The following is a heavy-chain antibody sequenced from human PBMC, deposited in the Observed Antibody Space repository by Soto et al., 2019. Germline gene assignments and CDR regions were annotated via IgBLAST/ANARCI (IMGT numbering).Heavy chain of an antibody. CDR1: GYTFTSYD. CDR2: MNPNSGNT. CDR3: ARGLYYDFWSGYYEAYYFDY. V-gene: IGHV1-8*01. Sequence: GASVKVSCKASGYTFTSYDINWVRQATGQGLEWMGWMNPNSGNTGYAQKFQGRVTMTRNTSISTAYMGLSSLRSEDTAVYYCARGLYYDFWSGYYEAYYFDYWGQGTLVTVSS. J-gene: IGHJ4*02. D-gene: IGHD3-3*01.